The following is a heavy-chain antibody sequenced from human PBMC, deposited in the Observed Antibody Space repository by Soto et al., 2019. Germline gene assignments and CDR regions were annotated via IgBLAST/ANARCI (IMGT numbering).Heavy chain of an antibody. J-gene: IGHJ4*02. D-gene: IGHD3-3*01. CDR1: GGYMSNYY. Sequence: PSETLSLTCTVSGGYMSNYYWGWVRQPPGKGLEWIGYMIYSGNANYNPSLMGRVTISVDVSKSQFSLKLTSVTTADTAVYYCARYYDFWTGLDYWGQGTLVTVSS. CDR3: ARYYDFWTGLDY. V-gene: IGHV4-59*01. CDR2: MIYSGNA.